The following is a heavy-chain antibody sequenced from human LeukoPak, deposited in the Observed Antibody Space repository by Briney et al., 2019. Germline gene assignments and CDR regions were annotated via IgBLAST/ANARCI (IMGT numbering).Heavy chain of an antibody. CDR2: IWYGGSNK. V-gene: IGHV3-30*02. CDR3: AKDGPIAARPLGYYYYYMDV. CDR1: GFTFSSYG. Sequence: GSLRLSCAASGFTFSSYGMHWVRQAPGKGLEWVAVIWYGGSNKYYADSVKGRFTISRDNSKNTLYLQMNSLRAEDTAVYYCAKDGPIAARPLGYYYYYMDVWGKGTTVTVSS. D-gene: IGHD6-6*01. J-gene: IGHJ6*03.